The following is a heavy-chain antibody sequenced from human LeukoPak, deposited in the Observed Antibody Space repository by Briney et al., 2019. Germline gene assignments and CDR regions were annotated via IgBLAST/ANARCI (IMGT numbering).Heavy chain of an antibody. J-gene: IGHJ5*02. CDR1: GYTFTSYA. V-gene: IGHV1-8*03. D-gene: IGHD2-15*01. Sequence: GASVKVSCKASGYTFTSYAMNWVRQATGQGLEWMGWMNPNSGNTGYAQKFQGRVTITRNTSISTAYMELSSLRSEDTAVYYCARGPYCSGGSCSDHINWFDPWGQGTLVTVSS. CDR3: ARGPYCSGGSCSDHINWFDP. CDR2: MNPNSGNT.